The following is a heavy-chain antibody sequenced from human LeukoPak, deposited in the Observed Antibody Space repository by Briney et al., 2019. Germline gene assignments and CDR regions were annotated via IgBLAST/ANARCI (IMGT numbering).Heavy chain of an antibody. CDR1: GGSISSSAYS. D-gene: IGHD2-2*01. CDR3: ARQYGAGYSSTWYFDY. CDR2: IYHSGNI. V-gene: IGHV4-39*01. Sequence: PSETLSLTCTVSGGSISSSAYSWGWIRQPPGKGLEWIGNIYHSGNIYYNASLKSRVAISVDTSKYQFSLKLNSVTATDTAVYHCARQYGAGYSSTWYFDYWGQGTLVTVSS. J-gene: IGHJ4*02.